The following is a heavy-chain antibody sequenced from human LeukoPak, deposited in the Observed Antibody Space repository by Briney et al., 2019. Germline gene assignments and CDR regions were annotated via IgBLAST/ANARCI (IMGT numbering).Heavy chain of an antibody. D-gene: IGHD6-25*01. J-gene: IGHJ5*01. CDR3: AREGGAPRWLDS. CDR2: INTSGSS. Sequence: SETLSLTCTVSGGSISSYYWSWIRQPAGKGLEWIGRINTSGSSNYNPSLRSGVTMSVDTSKDQCSLNLSSVPAADTAVYYCAREGGAPRWLDSWGQGTLVTVSS. V-gene: IGHV4-4*07. CDR1: GGSISSYY.